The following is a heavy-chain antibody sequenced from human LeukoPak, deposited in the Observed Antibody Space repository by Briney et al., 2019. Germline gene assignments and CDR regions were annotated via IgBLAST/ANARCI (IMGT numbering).Heavy chain of an antibody. V-gene: IGHV3-23*01. CDR1: GFTFSSYA. CDR3: AKDRKRITIFGVVIISNPNSLDY. J-gene: IGHJ4*02. D-gene: IGHD3-3*01. Sequence: KSGGSLRLSCAASGFTFSSYAMSWVRQAPGKGLEWVSAISGSGGSTYYADSVKGRFTISRDNSKNTLYLQMNRLRAEDTAVYYCAKDRKRITIFGVVIISNPNSLDYWGQGTLVTVSS. CDR2: ISGSGGST.